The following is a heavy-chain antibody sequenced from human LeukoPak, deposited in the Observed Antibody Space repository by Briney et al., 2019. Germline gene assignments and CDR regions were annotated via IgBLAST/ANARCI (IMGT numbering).Heavy chain of an antibody. CDR2: IYYSGST. CDR1: GGSISSGDYY. D-gene: IGHD4-17*01. J-gene: IGHJ4*02. CDR3: ARGGTTVTTFNYFDS. V-gene: IGHV4-30-4*02. Sequence: SETLSLTCTVSGGSISSGDYYWSWIRQPPGKGLEWIGYIYYSGSTYYNPSLKSRVTISVDTSKNQFSLRLSSVTAADTALYYCARGGTTVTTFNYFDSWGQGTLVTVSS.